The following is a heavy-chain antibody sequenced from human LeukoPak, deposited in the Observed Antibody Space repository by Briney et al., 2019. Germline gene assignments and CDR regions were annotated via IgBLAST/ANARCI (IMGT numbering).Heavy chain of an antibody. CDR2: VNKDGSEK. D-gene: IGHD2-21*01. Sequence: GGSLRLSCAASGFTFSDFWMMWVRQAPGQGLEWVAQVNKDGSEKYYVDSVRGRFTISRDNAKNSLDLQMNTLRVEDTAVYYCVRDATRGGDLAHWGQGTLVTVSS. J-gene: IGHJ1*01. CDR3: VRDATRGGDLAH. V-gene: IGHV3-7*01. CDR1: GFTFSDFW.